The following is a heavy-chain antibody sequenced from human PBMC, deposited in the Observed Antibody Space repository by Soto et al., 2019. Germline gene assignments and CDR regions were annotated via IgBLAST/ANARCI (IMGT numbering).Heavy chain of an antibody. V-gene: IGHV4-31*03. CDR2: IYYSGST. D-gene: IGHD4-17*01. CDR3: ARAHLRIPGYFAE. Sequence: SETLSLTCTFSSGSISSGGYYWSWIRQHPGKGLEWIGYIYYSGSTYYNPSLKSRVTISVDTSKNQVSLKLSPVTAADTAVYYWARAHLRIPGYFAECGQGTLVTVS. CDR1: SGSISSGGYY. J-gene: IGHJ4*02.